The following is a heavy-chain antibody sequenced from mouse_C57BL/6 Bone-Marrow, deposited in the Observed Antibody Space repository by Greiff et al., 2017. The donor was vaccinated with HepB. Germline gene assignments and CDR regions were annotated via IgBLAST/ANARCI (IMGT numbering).Heavy chain of an antibody. D-gene: IGHD1-1*01. Sequence: VKLQQPGAELVKPGASVKMSCKASGYTFTSYWITWVKQRPGQGLEWIGDIYPGSGSTNYNEKFKSKATLTVDTSSSTAYMQLSSLTSEDSAVYYCARYTVVAYYAMDYWGQGTSVTVSS. CDR3: ARYTVVAYYAMDY. CDR2: IYPGSGST. CDR1: GYTFTSYW. J-gene: IGHJ4*01. V-gene: IGHV1-55*01.